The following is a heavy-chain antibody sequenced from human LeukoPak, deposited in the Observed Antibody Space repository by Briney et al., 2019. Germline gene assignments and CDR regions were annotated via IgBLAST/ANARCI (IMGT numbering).Heavy chain of an antibody. CDR3: PRSGDYFHSGAYYTPDAFDI. CDR1: GGSVRSGGYY. D-gene: IGHD3-22*01. J-gene: IGHJ3*02. CDR2: IYSSGST. Sequence: SETLSLTCTVSGGSVRSGGYYWSWIRQHPGKGLEWIGYIYSSGSTYYNPSLQSRAIIAVDRSKKQSSLRLNSVTAADTAVYYCPRSGDYFHSGAYYTPDAFDIWGQGTMVAVSS. V-gene: IGHV4-31*03.